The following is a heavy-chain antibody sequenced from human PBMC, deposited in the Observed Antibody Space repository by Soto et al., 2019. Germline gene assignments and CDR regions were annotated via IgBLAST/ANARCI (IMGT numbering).Heavy chain of an antibody. Sequence: PGGSLRLSCAASGFPFSSYAMNWVRQTQEKGLEWVSSISSTSSYTHYSDSVKGRFTISRDNANNSLFLQMNSLRAEDTATYYSALDLALAGNYWVQGVMVTVSS. CDR2: ISSTSSYT. CDR1: GFPFSSYA. D-gene: IGHD6-19*01. V-gene: IGHV3-21*01. CDR3: ALDLALAGNY. J-gene: IGHJ4*02.